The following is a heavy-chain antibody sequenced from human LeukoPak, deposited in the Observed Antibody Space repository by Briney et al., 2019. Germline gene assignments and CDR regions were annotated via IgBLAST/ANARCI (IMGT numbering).Heavy chain of an antibody. CDR2: ISYDGSNK. CDR1: GFTFSSYG. Sequence: GGSLRLSCAASGFTFSSYGMHWVRQAPGKGLEWVAVISYDGSNKYYADSVKGRFTISRDNAKNSLYLQMNSLRAEDTALYYCAKDFAAGNLLFDYWGQGTLVTVSS. D-gene: IGHD6-13*01. V-gene: IGHV3-30*18. CDR3: AKDFAAGNLLFDY. J-gene: IGHJ4*02.